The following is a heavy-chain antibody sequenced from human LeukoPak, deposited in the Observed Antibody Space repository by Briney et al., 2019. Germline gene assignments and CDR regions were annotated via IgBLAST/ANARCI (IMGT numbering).Heavy chain of an antibody. CDR2: ISSSSSYI. CDR1: GFTFSIYS. J-gene: IGHJ4*02. V-gene: IGHV3-21*01. D-gene: IGHD3-10*01. CDR3: ARDRVDY. Sequence: GGSLILSCAASGFTFSIYSMNWVRQAPGKGLEWVSFISSSSSYIYYADSVKGRFTISRDNAKSSLYLQMNSLRAEDTAVYYCARDRVDYWGQGTLVTVSS.